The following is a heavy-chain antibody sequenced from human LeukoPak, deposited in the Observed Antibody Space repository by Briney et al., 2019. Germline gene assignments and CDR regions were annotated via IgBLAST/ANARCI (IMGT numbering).Heavy chain of an antibody. D-gene: IGHD3-16*01. CDR1: GFTFSSYW. Sequence: GGSLRLSCPASGFTFSSYWMNWARQAPGKGLEWVASINHNGNVNYYVDSVKGRFTISRDNAKNSLYLQMSNLRAEDTAVYFCARGGGLDVWGQGATVTVSS. CDR3: ARGGGLDV. V-gene: IGHV3-7*03. J-gene: IGHJ6*02. CDR2: INHNGNVN.